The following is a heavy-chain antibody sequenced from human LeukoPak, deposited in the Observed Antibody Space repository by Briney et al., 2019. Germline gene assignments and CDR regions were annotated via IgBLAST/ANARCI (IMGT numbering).Heavy chain of an antibody. CDR1: GYTFTSYD. V-gene: IGHV1-8*01. CDR3: ARGPPQYYGRIPENWFDP. CDR2: MNPNSGNT. D-gene: IGHD1-14*01. J-gene: IGHJ5*02. Sequence: ASVKVSCKASGYTFTSYDINWVRQATGQGLEWMGWMNPNSGNTGYAQKFQGRVTMTRNTSISTAYMELSSLRSEDTAVYYCARGPPQYYGRIPENWFDPWGQGTLVTVSS.